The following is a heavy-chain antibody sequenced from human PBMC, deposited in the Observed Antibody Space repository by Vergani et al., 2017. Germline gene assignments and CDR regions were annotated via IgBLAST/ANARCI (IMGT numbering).Heavy chain of an antibody. CDR3: ARLAYYYDSSGYYYLDY. J-gene: IGHJ4*02. CDR2: IYPGDSDT. D-gene: IGHD3-22*01. V-gene: IGHV5-51*01. Sequence: EVQLVQSGAEVKKPGESLKISCKGSGYSFTSYWIGWVRQMPGKGLEWMGIIYPGDSDTRYSPSLQGQVTISADKSISTAYLQWSSLKASDTAMYYCARLAYYYDSSGYYYLDYWGQGTLVTVSS. CDR1: GYSFTSYW.